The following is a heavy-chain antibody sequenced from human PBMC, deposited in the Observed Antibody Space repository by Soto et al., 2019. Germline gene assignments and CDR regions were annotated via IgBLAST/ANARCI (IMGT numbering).Heavy chain of an antibody. J-gene: IGHJ4*02. CDR1: GFTVSSSNY. D-gene: IGHD5-12*01. V-gene: IGHV3-53*01. Sequence: EVQLVESGGGLIQPGGSLRLSCVVSGFTVSSSNYMSWVRQAPGKGLEWVSVIYPGGTTYYADSVKGRFTISRDNSKTTLYLQMNSLRAEDTAVYCHGYGYWGQGTLVTVSS. CDR3: GYGY. CDR2: IYPGGTT.